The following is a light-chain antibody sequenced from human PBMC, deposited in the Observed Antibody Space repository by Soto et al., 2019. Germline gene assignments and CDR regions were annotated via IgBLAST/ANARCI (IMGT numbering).Light chain of an antibody. Sequence: EIVLTQSPGTLSLSPGERATISCRASQSVPSNYLAWYQQKPDQAPWLLIYGASSRATGIPDRFSGSGSGTDFSLTISRLEPEDFAVYYCHQYVRSPYTFGQGTKVEIK. CDR3: HQYVRSPYT. J-gene: IGKJ2*01. CDR1: QSVPSNY. V-gene: IGKV3-20*01. CDR2: GAS.